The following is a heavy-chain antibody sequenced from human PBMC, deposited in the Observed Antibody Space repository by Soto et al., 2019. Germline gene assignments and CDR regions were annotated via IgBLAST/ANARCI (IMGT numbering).Heavy chain of an antibody. CDR3: AREMGWRGLLMDYYYYGMDV. Sequence: SETLSLTCAVSGGSISSSNWWSWVRQPPGKGLEWIGEIYHSGSTNYNPSLKSRVTISVDKSKNQFSLKLSSVTAADTAVYYCAREMGWRGLLMDYYYYGMDVWAQGPTVTVSS. J-gene: IGHJ6*02. V-gene: IGHV4-4*02. CDR1: GGSISSSNW. CDR2: IYHSGST. D-gene: IGHD2-8*01.